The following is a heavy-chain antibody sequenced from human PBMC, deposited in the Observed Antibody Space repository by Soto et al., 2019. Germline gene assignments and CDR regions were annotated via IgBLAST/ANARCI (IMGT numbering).Heavy chain of an antibody. CDR2: IYYSGST. D-gene: IGHD3-3*01. V-gene: IGHV4-31*03. J-gene: IGHJ6*02. Sequence: SETLSLTSTFSGGSISSGGYSWSWIRRHPGKGLEWLGYIYYSGSTYYNPSLKSRVTISVDTSKNQFSLKLCSVTAADTAVYYCARTYYDFWSGYFRHYGMDVWGQGTTVTVSS. CDR1: GGSISSGGYS. CDR3: ARTYYDFWSGYFRHYGMDV.